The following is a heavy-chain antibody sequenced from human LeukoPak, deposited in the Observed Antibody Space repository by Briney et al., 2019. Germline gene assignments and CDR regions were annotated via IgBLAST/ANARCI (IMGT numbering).Heavy chain of an antibody. Sequence: SETLSLTCTVSGGSISSGGYYWSWIRQHPGKGLEWIGYIYYSGSTYYNPSLKSRVTISVDTSKNQFPLKLSSVTAADTAVYYCARDRCSSTSCYSGWFDPWGQGTLVTVSS. CDR2: IYYSGST. D-gene: IGHD2-2*02. CDR1: GGSISSGGYY. J-gene: IGHJ5*02. V-gene: IGHV4-31*03. CDR3: ARDRCSSTSCYSGWFDP.